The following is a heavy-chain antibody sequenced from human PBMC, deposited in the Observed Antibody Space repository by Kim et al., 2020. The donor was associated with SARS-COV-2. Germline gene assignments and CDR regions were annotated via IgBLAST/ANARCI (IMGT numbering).Heavy chain of an antibody. V-gene: IGHV4-59*01. CDR1: GGSISSYY. D-gene: IGHD6-6*01. J-gene: IGHJ3*02. CDR3: ARVGSSFDAFDI. Sequence: SETLSLTCTVSGGSISSYYWSWIRQPPGKGLEWIGYIYYSGSTNYNPSLKSRVTISVDTSKNQFSLKLSSVTAADTAVYYCARVGSSFDAFDIWGQGTMVTVSS. CDR2: IYYSGST.